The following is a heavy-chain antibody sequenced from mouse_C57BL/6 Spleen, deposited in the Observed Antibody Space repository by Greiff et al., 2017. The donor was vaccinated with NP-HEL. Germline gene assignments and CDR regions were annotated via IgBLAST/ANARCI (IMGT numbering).Heavy chain of an antibody. CDR2: IDPSDSYT. CDR1: GYTFTSYW. Sequence: VQLQQPGAELVKPGASVKLSCKASGYTFTSYWMQWVKQRPGQGLEWIGEIDPSDSYTNYNQKFKGKATLTVDTSSSTAYMQLSSLTSEDSAVYYCARGRVRDYWGQGTTLTVSS. J-gene: IGHJ2*01. V-gene: IGHV1-50*01. D-gene: IGHD2-14*01. CDR3: ARGRVRDY.